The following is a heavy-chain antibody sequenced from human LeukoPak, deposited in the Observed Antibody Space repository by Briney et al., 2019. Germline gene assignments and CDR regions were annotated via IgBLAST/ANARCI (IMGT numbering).Heavy chain of an antibody. V-gene: IGHV3-23*01. D-gene: IGHD5-18*01. CDR1: GFTFGNFA. J-gene: IGHJ3*02. CDR2: VKGGGAGA. Sequence: GGSLRLSCAASGFTFGNFAMSWVRHAPEKGLEWVSTVKGGGAGAHYADSVKGRLTISTDNSRNTLYMEMNSLRAEDTAVYFCAKASSSYGNDAFDIWGQGTKVTVSS. CDR3: AKASSSYGNDAFDI.